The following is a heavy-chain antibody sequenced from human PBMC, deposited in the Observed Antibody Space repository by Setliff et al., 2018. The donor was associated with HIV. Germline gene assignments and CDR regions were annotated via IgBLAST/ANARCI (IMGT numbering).Heavy chain of an antibody. CDR2: ISGSGDDT. D-gene: IGHD3-3*01. Sequence: GGSLRLSCAASGITFSRSAMSWVRQAPGKGLEWVSGISGSGDDTYYADSVKGRFTISRDNSKNTLYLQMNSLRAEDTAVYYCAKAQWLLSHWGFDPWGQGTLVTVSS. V-gene: IGHV3-23*01. CDR3: AKAQWLLSHWGFDP. J-gene: IGHJ5*02. CDR1: GITFSRSA.